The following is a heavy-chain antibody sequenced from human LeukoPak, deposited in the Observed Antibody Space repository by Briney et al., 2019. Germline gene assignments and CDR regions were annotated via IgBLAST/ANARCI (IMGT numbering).Heavy chain of an antibody. Sequence: SETLSLTCTVSGGSISSYYWSWIRQPPGKGLEWIGYIYYSGSTNYNPSLKSRVTISVDTSKNQFSLKLSSVTAADTAVYYCARAMIVEEGFDYWGQGTLVTVSP. CDR2: IYYSGST. J-gene: IGHJ4*02. V-gene: IGHV4-59*01. CDR1: GGSISSYY. D-gene: IGHD3-22*01. CDR3: ARAMIVEEGFDY.